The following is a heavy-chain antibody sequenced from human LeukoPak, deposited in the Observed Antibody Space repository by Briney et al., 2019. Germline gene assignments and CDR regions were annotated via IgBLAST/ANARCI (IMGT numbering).Heavy chain of an antibody. CDR1: GGSISSHY. CDR3: AGHYYYGSGSRLYYMDV. Sequence: SETLSLTCTVSGGSISSHYWSWIRQPPGKGLEWIGYIYYSGSTNYNPSLKSRVTISVDTSKNQFSLKLSSVTAADTAVYYCAGHYYYGSGSRLYYMDVWGRGTTVTVSS. J-gene: IGHJ6*03. D-gene: IGHD3-10*01. CDR2: IYYSGST. V-gene: IGHV4-59*11.